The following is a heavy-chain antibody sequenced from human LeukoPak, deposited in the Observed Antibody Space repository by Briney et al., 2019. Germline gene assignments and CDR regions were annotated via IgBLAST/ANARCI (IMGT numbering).Heavy chain of an antibody. V-gene: IGHV1-8*02. D-gene: IGHD6-19*01. CDR1: GYTFTSRD. CDR3: TRGSSGRRDN. Sequence: ASVKVSCKASGYTFTSRDINWVRQATGQGLEWMGWMNPNSGNTGYGQRFQGRITMTRDISIGTAYMELSNLTSEDTAIYYCTRGSSGRRDNWGQGTLVTVSA. CDR2: MNPNSGNT. J-gene: IGHJ4*02.